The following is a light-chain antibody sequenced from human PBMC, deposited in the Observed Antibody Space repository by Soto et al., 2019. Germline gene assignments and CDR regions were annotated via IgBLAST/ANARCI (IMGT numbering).Light chain of an antibody. CDR2: GAS. J-gene: IGKJ1*01. Sequence: ETVMTQSPVALSVSPGERATLSCRARQNVRKNLAWYQQKPGQAPRLLIYGASTRATGIPARFSGDGSGTEFTLTIDSLQSEDFVVYYCQQYNNWPQTFGQGTKVDIK. CDR1: QNVRKN. V-gene: IGKV3-15*01. CDR3: QQYNNWPQT.